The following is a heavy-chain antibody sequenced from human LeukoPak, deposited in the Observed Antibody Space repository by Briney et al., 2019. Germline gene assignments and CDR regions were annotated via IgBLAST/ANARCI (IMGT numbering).Heavy chain of an antibody. V-gene: IGHV3-74*01. J-gene: IGHJ6*03. CDR2: INSDGSST. D-gene: IGHD3-10*01. CDR3: ARDYYGSGSYEIYYYYYMDV. Sequence: GGSLRLSCAASGFTFSSYWMHWVRQAPGKGLMWVSRINSDGSSTSYADSVKGRFTISRDNAKNTLYLQMNSLRAEDTAVYYCARDYYGSGSYEIYYYYYMDVWGKGTTVTVSS. CDR1: GFTFSSYW.